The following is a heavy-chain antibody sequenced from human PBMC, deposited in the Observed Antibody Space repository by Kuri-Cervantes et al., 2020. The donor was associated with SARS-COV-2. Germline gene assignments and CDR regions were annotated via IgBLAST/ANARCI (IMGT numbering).Heavy chain of an antibody. J-gene: IGHJ4*02. Sequence: ASVKVSCKASGYSFNDYYIYWVRQAPGQGLEWMGWINPNSGGTNYAQKFQGWVTMTRDTSLSISYMELRRLTSDATAVYYCARGEGSRGLMVVLGWRGAGRLDFWGQGTLVTVSS. V-gene: IGHV1-2*04. CDR3: ARGEGSRGLMVVLGWRGAGRLDF. CDR2: INPNSGGT. D-gene: IGHD3-10*01. CDR1: GYSFNDYY.